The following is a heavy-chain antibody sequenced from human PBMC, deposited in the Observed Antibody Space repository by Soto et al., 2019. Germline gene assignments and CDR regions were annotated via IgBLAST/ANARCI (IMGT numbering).Heavy chain of an antibody. V-gene: IGHV1-69*13. D-gene: IGHD1-1*01. CDR2: IIPLFGTT. J-gene: IGHJ6*02. CDR3: ARGTVTGSEYNYYYYGMDV. CDR1: GYTFTSYG. Sequence: SVKVSCKASGYTFTSYGISWVRQAPGQGLEWMGGIIPLFGTTNYAQKLQGRVKLTADESTRTAYMELSTLTSEDTAVYYCARGTVTGSEYNYYYYGMDVWGQGTTVTVSS.